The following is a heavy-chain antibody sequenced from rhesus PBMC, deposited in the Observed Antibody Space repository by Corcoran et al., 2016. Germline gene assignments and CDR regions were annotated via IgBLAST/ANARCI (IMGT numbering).Heavy chain of an antibody. CDR2: LKTNTDGETP. D-gene: IGHD2-2*01. Sequence: ASGADWVQPGGYLRLSCSAPRNSWINWVRQAPGKGLEWIARLKTNTDGETPEYAASVRARFTTSRHAAQNTVYLQMNSLKLEDTAVYYCTTARNADGYTDSWDQGVLVTVSS. CDR3: TTARNADGYTDS. V-gene: IGHV3-30*02. J-gene: IGHJ4*01. CDR1: RNSW.